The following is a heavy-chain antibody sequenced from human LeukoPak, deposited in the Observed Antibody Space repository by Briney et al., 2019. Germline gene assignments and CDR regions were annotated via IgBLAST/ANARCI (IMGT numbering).Heavy chain of an antibody. CDR3: ARDSAVDNFFDY. J-gene: IGHJ4*02. D-gene: IGHD5-18*01. CDR1: GDSISNYF. V-gene: IGHV4-59*01. Sequence: SETLSLTCIVSGDSISNYFWSWIRQPPGKGLERIGYIYFNGSIYHSGSTAYNPSLKSRVTISLDSSKKHFSLHLTSVTAADTAIYYCARDSAVDNFFDYWGLGTLVTVSS. CDR2: IYFNGSIYHSGST.